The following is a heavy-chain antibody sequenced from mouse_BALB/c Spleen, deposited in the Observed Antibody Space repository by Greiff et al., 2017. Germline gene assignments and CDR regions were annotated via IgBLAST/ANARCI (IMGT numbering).Heavy chain of an antibody. J-gene: IGHJ4*01. V-gene: IGHV2-9*02. CDR2: IWAGGST. Sequence: VKLMESGPGLVAPSQSLSITCTVSGFSLTSYGVHWVRQPPGKGLEWLGVIWAGGSTNYNSALMSRLSISKDNSKSQVFLKMNSLQTDDTAMYYCAREGTTATLYAMDYWGQGTSVTVSS. CDR3: AREGTTATLYAMDY. CDR1: GFSLTSYG. D-gene: IGHD1-2*01.